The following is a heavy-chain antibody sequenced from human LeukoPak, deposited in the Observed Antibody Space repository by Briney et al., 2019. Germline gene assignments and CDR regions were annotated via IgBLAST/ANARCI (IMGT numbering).Heavy chain of an antibody. Sequence: SETLSLTCTVSGGSISSYYWSWIRQPPGKGLEWIGHIYYSGSTNYNPSLKSRVTISVDTSKNQFSLKLSSVTAADTAVYYCASSYYYGSGTDYWGQGTLVTVSS. V-gene: IGHV4-59*12. CDR2: IYYSGST. D-gene: IGHD3-10*01. J-gene: IGHJ4*02. CDR1: GGSISSYY. CDR3: ASSYYYGSGTDY.